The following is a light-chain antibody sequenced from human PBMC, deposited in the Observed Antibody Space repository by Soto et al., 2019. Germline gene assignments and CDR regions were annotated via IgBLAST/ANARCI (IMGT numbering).Light chain of an antibody. CDR1: SSDVGGYSY. CDR2: EVS. Sequence: QSALTQPASVSGSPGQSITISCTGTSSDVGGYSYVSWYQQHPGKAPKLMIYEVSNRPSGVSNRFSGSKSGNTASLTISGLQAEDEADYYCSSYTGSSTVFGGGTKPTVL. V-gene: IGLV2-14*01. CDR3: SSYTGSSTV. J-gene: IGLJ2*01.